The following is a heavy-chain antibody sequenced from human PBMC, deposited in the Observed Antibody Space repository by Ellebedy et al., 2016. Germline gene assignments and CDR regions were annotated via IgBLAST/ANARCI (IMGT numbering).Heavy chain of an antibody. D-gene: IGHD3-22*01. Sequence: SQTLSLTCAVYGGSFSGYYWSWIRRPPGKGLEWIGEINHSGSTNYNPSLKSRVTISVDTSKNQFSLKLSSVTAADTAVYYCATTGFYNDHSADPGLNWGQGTLVTVSS. CDR1: GGSFSGYY. V-gene: IGHV4-34*01. CDR2: INHSGST. CDR3: ATTGFYNDHSADPGLN. J-gene: IGHJ4*02.